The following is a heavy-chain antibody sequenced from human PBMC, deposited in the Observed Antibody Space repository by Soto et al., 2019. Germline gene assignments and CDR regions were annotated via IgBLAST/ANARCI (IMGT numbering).Heavy chain of an antibody. Sequence: XLQISYKCPAAXFTNYVSFWVRHMPGKGPELMGIIYPGDSDTRYSTSFQGQVTISADWSISTAYLQWSRLKASDTATYYWARHPYGGYDAMYVWGQGTTGTVS. J-gene: IGHJ6*02. CDR2: IYPGDSDT. CDR3: ARHPYGGYDAMYV. CDR1: AAXFTNYV. V-gene: IGHV5-51*01. D-gene: IGHD4-17*01.